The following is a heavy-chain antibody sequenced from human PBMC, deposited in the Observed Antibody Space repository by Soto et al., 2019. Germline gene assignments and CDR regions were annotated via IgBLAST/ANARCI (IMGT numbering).Heavy chain of an antibody. CDR1: GGSISSHY. CDR2: IYYSGST. V-gene: IGHV4-59*11. CDR3: ARGYNWFDP. Sequence: NPSETLSLTCTVSGGSISSHYWSWIRQPPGKGLEWIGYIYYSGSTNYNPSLKSRVTISVDTSKNQFSLKLSSVTAADTAVYYCARGYNWFDPWGQGTLVTVSS. J-gene: IGHJ5*02.